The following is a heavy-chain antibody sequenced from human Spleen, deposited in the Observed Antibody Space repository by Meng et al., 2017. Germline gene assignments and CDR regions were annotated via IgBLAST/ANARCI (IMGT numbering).Heavy chain of an antibody. J-gene: IGHJ4*02. Sequence: QGQLPQWGAGLLKPSETLSLTFVVSGGSFSDYYWSWIRQPPGKGLEWIGEINHSGSTNYNPSLESRATISVDTSQNNLSLKLSSVTAADSAVYYCARGPTTMAHDFDYWGQGTLVTVS. CDR3: ARGPTTMAHDFDY. V-gene: IGHV4-34*01. CDR2: INHSGST. D-gene: IGHD4-11*01. CDR1: GGSFSDYY.